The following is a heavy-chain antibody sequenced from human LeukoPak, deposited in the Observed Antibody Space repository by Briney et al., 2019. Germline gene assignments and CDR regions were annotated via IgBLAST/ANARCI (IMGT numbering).Heavy chain of an antibody. V-gene: IGHV1-24*01. Sequence: ASVKVSCKVSGYTLTELSMHWVRQAPGKGLEWMGGFDPEDGETTYAQKFQGRVTMTEDTSTDTAYMELSSLRSEDTAVYYCAILYSSGWTPRGLFNYFDYWGQGTLVTVSS. CDR1: GYTLTELS. CDR3: AILYSSGWTPRGLFNYFDY. J-gene: IGHJ4*02. CDR2: FDPEDGET. D-gene: IGHD6-19*01.